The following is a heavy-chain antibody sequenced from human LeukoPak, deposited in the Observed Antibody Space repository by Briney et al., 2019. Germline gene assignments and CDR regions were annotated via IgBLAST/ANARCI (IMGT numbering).Heavy chain of an antibody. D-gene: IGHD3-10*01. Sequence: SETLSLTCTVSGGSISSGDYYWSWIRQPPGKGLEWVGYIYYSGSTYYNPSLKSRVTISVGTSKNQFSQKLSSVTAADTAVYYCARESSIYGSGTDAFDIWGQGTMVTVSS. J-gene: IGHJ3*02. CDR3: ARESSIYGSGTDAFDI. CDR1: GGSISSGDYY. V-gene: IGHV4-30-4*01. CDR2: IYYSGST.